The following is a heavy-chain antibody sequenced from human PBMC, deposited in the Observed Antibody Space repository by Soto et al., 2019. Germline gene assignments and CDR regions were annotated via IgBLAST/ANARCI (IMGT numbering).Heavy chain of an antibody. J-gene: IGHJ5*02. CDR1: GYTFTSYA. CDR3: AIADVGGFVGP. D-gene: IGHD3-16*02. V-gene: IGHV1-3*05. CDR2: INAGNGNT. Sequence: QVQLVQSGAEEKKPGASVKVSCKASGYTFTSYAMHWVRQAPGQRLEWMGWINAGNGNTKYSQKFQGRVTITRDTPARTAYIERSSLISEDTAVYYCAIADVGGFVGPWGQGTLVTVSS.